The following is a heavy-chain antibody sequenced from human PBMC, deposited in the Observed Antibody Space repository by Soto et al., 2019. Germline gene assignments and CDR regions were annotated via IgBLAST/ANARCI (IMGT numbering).Heavy chain of an antibody. Sequence: GGSLRLSCSASGFTFSSYAMHWVRQAPGKGLEYVSAISSNGGSTYYADSVKGRFTISRDNSKNTLYLQMSSLRAEDTAVYYCVKELRFHYYYYGMDVWGQGTTVTVSS. V-gene: IGHV3-64D*08. CDR2: ISSNGGST. CDR1: GFTFSSYA. D-gene: IGHD5-12*01. J-gene: IGHJ6*02. CDR3: VKELRFHYYYYGMDV.